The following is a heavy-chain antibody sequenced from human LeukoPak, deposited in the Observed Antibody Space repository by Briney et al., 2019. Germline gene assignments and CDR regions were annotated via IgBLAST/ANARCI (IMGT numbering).Heavy chain of an antibody. Sequence: GGSLRLSCAASGFTFSSYWMSWVRQAPGKGLEWVANIKRDGSEKYYVHSVKGRFTISRDNAKNSLYLQMNSLRAEDTALYYCAKDLIRYFDWSGFDYWGQGTLVTVSS. V-gene: IGHV3-7*03. D-gene: IGHD3-9*01. CDR2: IKRDGSEK. CDR1: GFTFSSYW. CDR3: AKDLIRYFDWSGFDY. J-gene: IGHJ4*02.